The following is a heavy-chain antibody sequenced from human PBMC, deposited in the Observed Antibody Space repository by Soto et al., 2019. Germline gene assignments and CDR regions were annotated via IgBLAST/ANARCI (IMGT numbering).Heavy chain of an antibody. CDR2: MNPNSGNT. Sequence: QVQLVQSGAEVKKPGASVKASCKASGYTFTSYDINWVRQATGQGLEWMGWMNPNSGNTGYAQKIQGIATMTSNTSVSTAYMELSRLRSEDTAVYYCARDRNGWGFRDWGQGALVTVSS. CDR1: GYTFTSYD. V-gene: IGHV1-8*01. J-gene: IGHJ1*01. CDR3: ARDRNGWGFRD. D-gene: IGHD3-10*01.